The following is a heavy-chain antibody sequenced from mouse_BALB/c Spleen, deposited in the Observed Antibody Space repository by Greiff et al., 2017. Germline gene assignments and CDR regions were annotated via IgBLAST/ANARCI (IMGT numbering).Heavy chain of an antibody. J-gene: IGHJ2*01. V-gene: IGHV3-2*02. Sequence: VQLKESGPGLVKPSQSLSLTCTVTGYSITSDYAWNWIRQFPGNKLEWMGYISYSGSTNYNPSLKSRISITRDTSKNQFFLQLNSVTTEDTATYYCARRITTWGFDYWGQGTTLTVSS. CDR3: ARRITTWGFDY. D-gene: IGHD2-4*01. CDR2: ISYSGST. CDR1: GYSITSDYA.